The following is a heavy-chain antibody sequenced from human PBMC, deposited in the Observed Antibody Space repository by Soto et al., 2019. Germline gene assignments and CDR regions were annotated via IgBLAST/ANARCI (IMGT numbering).Heavy chain of an antibody. J-gene: IGHJ3*02. CDR2: IIPIFGTA. D-gene: IGHD2-15*01. CDR1: GGTFSSNA. CDR3: ARESGSNCSGGSCSGADAFDI. V-gene: IGHV1-69*13. Sequence: SVKGCCEDSGGTFSSNAISWVRQAPGQGLEWMGGIIPIFGTANYAQKFQGRVTITADESTSTAYMELSSLRSEDTAVYYCARESGSNCSGGSCSGADAFDIWGQGTMVTVSS.